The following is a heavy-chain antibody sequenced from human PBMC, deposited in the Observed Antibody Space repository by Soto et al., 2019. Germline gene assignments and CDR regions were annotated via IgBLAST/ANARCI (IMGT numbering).Heavy chain of an antibody. CDR2: IISVFGRP. J-gene: IGHJ1*01. CDR3: AREGSSYNL. Sequence: SVKISCNASGVSFSSFGISWVRQAPGQGLEWMGVIISVFGRPKYAQRFRGRHTITTDESTKTVYLEQIDLRSEDTAVYYYAREGSSYNLWGQGXQVTVSS. V-gene: IGHV1-69*05. D-gene: IGHD5-12*01. CDR1: GVSFSSFG.